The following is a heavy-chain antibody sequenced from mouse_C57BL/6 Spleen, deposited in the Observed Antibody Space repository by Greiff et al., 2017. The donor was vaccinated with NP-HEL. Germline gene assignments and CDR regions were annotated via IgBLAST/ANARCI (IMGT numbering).Heavy chain of an antibody. V-gene: IGHV1-69*01. CDR3: ARGVTTGYYFDY. J-gene: IGHJ2*01. CDR2: IDPSDSYT. D-gene: IGHD2-2*01. Sequence: QVQLKQPGAELVMPGASVKLSCKASGYTFTSYWMHWVKQRPGQGLEWIGEIDPSDSYTNYNQKFKGKSTLTVDKSSSTAYMQLSSLTSEDSAVYYCARGVTTGYYFDYWGQGTTLTVSS. CDR1: GYTFTSYW.